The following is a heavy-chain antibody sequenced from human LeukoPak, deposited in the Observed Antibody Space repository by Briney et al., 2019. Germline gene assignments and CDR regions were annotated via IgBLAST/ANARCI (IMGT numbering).Heavy chain of an antibody. CDR1: GFTFSSYA. D-gene: IGHD3-10*01. V-gene: IGHV3-23*01. CDR2: ISGSGGST. CDR3: AKTGQITMVRGVHFDY. J-gene: IGHJ4*02. Sequence: GGSLRLSCAASGFTFSSYAMSWVRQAPGKGLEWVSAISGSGGSTYYADSVKGRFTISRDNSKSTLYLQMNSLRAEDTAVYYCAKTGQITMVRGVHFDYWGQGTLVTVSS.